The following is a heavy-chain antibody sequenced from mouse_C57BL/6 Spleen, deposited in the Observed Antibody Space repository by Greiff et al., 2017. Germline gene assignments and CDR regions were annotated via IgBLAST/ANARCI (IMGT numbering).Heavy chain of an antibody. D-gene: IGHD1-1*01. V-gene: IGHV5-16*01. CDR2: INYDGSST. Sequence: DVKLVESEGGLVQPGSSMKLSCTASGFTFSDYYMAWVRQVPEKGLEWVANINYDGSSTYYLDSLKSRFIISRDNAKNILYLQMSSLKSEDTATYYCAREGLYYYGSSYVGYFDVWGTGTTVTVSS. CDR1: GFTFSDYY. CDR3: AREGLYYYGSSYVGYFDV. J-gene: IGHJ1*03.